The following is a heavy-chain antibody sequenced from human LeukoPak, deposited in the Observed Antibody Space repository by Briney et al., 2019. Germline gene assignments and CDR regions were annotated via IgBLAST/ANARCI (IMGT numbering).Heavy chain of an antibody. CDR3: ARRAPPDPLDY. CDR1: GFTFTSSA. Sequence: GTSVKVSCKASGFTFTSSAVQWVRQARGQRLEWIGWIVVGSGNTNYAQKFQGRVTITADESTSTAYMELSSLRSEDTAVYYCARRAPPDPLDYWGQGTLVTVSS. CDR2: IVVGSGNT. V-gene: IGHV1-58*01. J-gene: IGHJ4*02.